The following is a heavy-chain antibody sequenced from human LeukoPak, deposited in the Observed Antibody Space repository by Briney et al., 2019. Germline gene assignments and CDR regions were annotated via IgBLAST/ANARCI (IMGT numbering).Heavy chain of an antibody. CDR2: ISSVNNYA. V-gene: IGHV3-11*05. J-gene: IGHJ4*02. CDR1: GFSFRDSY. Sequence: GGSLRLSCAASGFSFRDSYMGWIRQAPGKGLEWVSYISSVNNYANYGDSVKGRFTISRDNAKNSLYLQMSSLRAEDTAVYFCATVYDSGGYYFNYWGQGTLVTVSS. D-gene: IGHD3-22*01. CDR3: ATVYDSGGYYFNY.